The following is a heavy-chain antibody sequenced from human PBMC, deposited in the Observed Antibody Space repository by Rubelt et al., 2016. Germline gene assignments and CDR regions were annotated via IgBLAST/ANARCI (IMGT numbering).Heavy chain of an antibody. Sequence: GKGLERVSSISSTSDYIYYAYSVKGRFTISRDNAKNSLYLQINSLRAEDTAVYYCARAGVSGEQWLFYWGQGTRVTVSS. D-gene: IGHD6-19*01. CDR3: ARAGVSGEQWLFY. J-gene: IGHJ4*02. CDR2: ISSTSDYI. V-gene: IGHV3-21*01.